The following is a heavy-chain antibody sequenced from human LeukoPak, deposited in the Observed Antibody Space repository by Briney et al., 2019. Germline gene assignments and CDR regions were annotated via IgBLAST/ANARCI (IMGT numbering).Heavy chain of an antibody. CDR2: INQSGNT. Sequence: SETLSLTCSVYGGSFGGYYWSWIRQSPEKGLEWIAEINQSGNTNYNPSLKSRVTISVDTPKNQFSLKVTSVVAADTAVYYCATGPGGYYFAYWGQGTLVTVSS. V-gene: IGHV4-34*01. CDR1: GGSFGGYY. D-gene: IGHD3-3*01. J-gene: IGHJ4*02. CDR3: ATGPGGYYFAY.